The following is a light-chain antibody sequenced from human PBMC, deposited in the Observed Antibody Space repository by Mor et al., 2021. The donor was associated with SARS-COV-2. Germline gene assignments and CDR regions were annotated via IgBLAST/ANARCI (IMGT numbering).Light chain of an antibody. CDR2: WAS. CDR1: QRILSISNDKSY. CDR3: QQYYSTPFT. J-gene: IGKJ3*01. V-gene: IGKV4-1*01. Sequence: IFSRSSQRILSISNDKSYLGWYQQTPGQPPKLLIYWASTRESGVPDRFSGSGSGTDFTLTISSLQAEDVAVYYCQQYYSTPFTFGPGTKVDIK.